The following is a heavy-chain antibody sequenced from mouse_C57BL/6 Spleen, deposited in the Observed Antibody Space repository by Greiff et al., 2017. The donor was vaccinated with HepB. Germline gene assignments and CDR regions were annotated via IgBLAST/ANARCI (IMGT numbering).Heavy chain of an antibody. CDR1: GYSFTDYN. CDR3: ARSGGTGWYFDV. J-gene: IGHJ1*03. CDR2: INPNYGTT. Sequence: VQLKQSGPELVKPGASVKISCKASGYSFTDYNMNWVKQSNGKSLEWIGVINPNYGTTSYNQKFKGKSTLTVDQSSSTAYMQLNSLTSEDSAVYYCARSGGTGWYFDVWGTGTTVTVSS. V-gene: IGHV1-39*01. D-gene: IGHD4-1*01.